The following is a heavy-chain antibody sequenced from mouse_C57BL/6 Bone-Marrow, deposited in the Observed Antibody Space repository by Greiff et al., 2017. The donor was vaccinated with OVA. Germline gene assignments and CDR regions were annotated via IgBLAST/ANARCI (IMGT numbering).Heavy chain of an antibody. CDR2: IYPGGGCT. J-gene: IGHJ4*01. V-gene: IGHV1-55*01. CDR1: GYTFTSYW. CDR3: ARRGLCYAIYY. Sequence: VQLQESGAELVKPGASVKMSCKASGYTFTSYWISWVKQRPGHGLEWIGDIYPGGGCTNYNEKFKGKATLTVDKSSSTAYMQLSSLTSADSAIEYCARRGLCYAIYYWGQGTAVTVSA.